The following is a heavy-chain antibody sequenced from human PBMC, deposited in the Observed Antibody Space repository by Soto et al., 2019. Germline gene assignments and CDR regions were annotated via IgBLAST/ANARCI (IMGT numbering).Heavy chain of an antibody. J-gene: IGHJ3*02. D-gene: IGHD2-15*01. V-gene: IGHV1-69*06. CDR1: RGTFSSYA. CDR2: IIPIFGTA. Sequence: ASVKVSCKASRGTFSSYAIIWVRPAAGQGLEWMGGIIPIFGTANYAQKSQGRVTITADKSTSTAYMELSSLRSEDTAVYYCASESMDCSGGSCYSLFAFDIWGQGTMVTVS. CDR3: ASESMDCSGGSCYSLFAFDI.